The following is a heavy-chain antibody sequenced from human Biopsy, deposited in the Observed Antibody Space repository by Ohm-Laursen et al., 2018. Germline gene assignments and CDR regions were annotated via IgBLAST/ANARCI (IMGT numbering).Heavy chain of an antibody. CDR2: IFNSANT. CDR1: GGSISSGGSY. J-gene: IGHJ5*02. V-gene: IGHV4-31*01. Sequence: TLSLTCIVSGGSISSGGSYWSWIRQRPEKGLEWIGYIFNSANTYYNPSLKNLITISGDTSKNQFSLKLNSVTAADTAVYYCARGDYFDSNGYFWFDPWGQGALVTVSS. CDR3: ARGDYFDSNGYFWFDP. D-gene: IGHD3-22*01.